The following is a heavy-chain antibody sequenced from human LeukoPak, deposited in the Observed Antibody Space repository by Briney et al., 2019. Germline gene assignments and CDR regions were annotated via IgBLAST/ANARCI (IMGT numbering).Heavy chain of an antibody. CDR3: ARDSHSSGWYGPRGY. Sequence: PGRSLRLSCAASGFTFSSYWMSWVRQAPGKGLEWVANIKQDGSEKYYVDSVKGRFTISRDNAKNSLYLQMNSLRAEDTAVYYCARDSHSSGWYGPRGYWGQGTLVTVSS. V-gene: IGHV3-7*01. D-gene: IGHD6-19*01. CDR1: GFTFSSYW. CDR2: IKQDGSEK. J-gene: IGHJ4*02.